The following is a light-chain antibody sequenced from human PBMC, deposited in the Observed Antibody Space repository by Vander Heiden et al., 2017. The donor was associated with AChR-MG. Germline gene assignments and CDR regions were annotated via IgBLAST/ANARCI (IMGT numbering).Light chain of an antibody. J-gene: IGKJ4*01. CDR3: RQTLQIPLT. CDR1: QSLLHSYGYNQ. CDR2: LGA. V-gene: IGKV2-28*01. Sequence: PVTPGEPASISCRSSQSLLHSYGYNQLAWYLQKPGQSPQLLSYLGANRAAGGPDRFSGSGSGTDFTLKISRVEAEDVGVFYCRQTLQIPLTFGGGTKVEIK.